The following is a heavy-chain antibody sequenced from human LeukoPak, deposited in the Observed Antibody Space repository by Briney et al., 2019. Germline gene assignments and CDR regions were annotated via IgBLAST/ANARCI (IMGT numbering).Heavy chain of an antibody. CDR2: INHSGST. V-gene: IGHV4-34*01. CDR3: ARERSKRWFDP. Sequence: SETLSLTCAVYGGSFSGYYWSWIRQPPGKGLEWIGEINHSGSTNYNPSLKSRVTISVDTSKNQFSLKLSSVTAADTAVYYCARERSKRWFDPWGQGTLVTVSS. J-gene: IGHJ5*02. D-gene: IGHD4-11*01. CDR1: GGSFSGYY.